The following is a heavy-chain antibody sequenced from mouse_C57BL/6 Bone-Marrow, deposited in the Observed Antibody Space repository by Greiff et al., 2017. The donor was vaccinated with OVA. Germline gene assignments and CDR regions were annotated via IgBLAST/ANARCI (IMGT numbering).Heavy chain of an antibody. J-gene: IGHJ3*01. CDR2: IYPSDSET. Sequence: QVQLQQPGAELVRPGSSVKLSCKASGYTFTSYWMDWVKQRPGQGLEWIGNIYPSDSETHYNQKFKDKATLTVDKSSSTAYMQLSSLTSEDSAVYYCAMEVYVYDGFAYWGQGTLVTVSA. D-gene: IGHD2-2*01. CDR1: GYTFTSYW. CDR3: AMEVYVYDGFAY. V-gene: IGHV1-61*01.